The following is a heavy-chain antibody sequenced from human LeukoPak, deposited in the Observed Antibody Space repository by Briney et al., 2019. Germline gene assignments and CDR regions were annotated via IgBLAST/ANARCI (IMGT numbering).Heavy chain of an antibody. CDR2: ISDDGRRK. D-gene: IGHD4-17*01. CDR1: GFSFISYG. Sequence: GGSLRLTCAASGFSFISYGMHWVRQAPGKGLEWVGVISDDGRRKDYTDSVKGRFTISRDNSKDTLYLQMNSLRAEDTAVYYCAKRPSDYGDYVSYFDYWGQGTLVTVSS. V-gene: IGHV3-30*18. J-gene: IGHJ4*02. CDR3: AKRPSDYGDYVSYFDY.